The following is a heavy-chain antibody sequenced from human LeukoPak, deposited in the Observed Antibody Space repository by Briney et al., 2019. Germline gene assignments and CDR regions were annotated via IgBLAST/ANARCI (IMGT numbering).Heavy chain of an antibody. Sequence: DPGGSLRLSCAASGFTFSSYSMNWVRQAPGKGLEWVSSISSSSSYIYYAGSVKGRFTISRDNAKNSLYLQMNSLRAEDTAVYYCARGPFIDYWGQGTLLTVSS. CDR1: GFTFSSYS. J-gene: IGHJ4*02. CDR2: ISSSSSYI. CDR3: ARGPFIDY. V-gene: IGHV3-21*01.